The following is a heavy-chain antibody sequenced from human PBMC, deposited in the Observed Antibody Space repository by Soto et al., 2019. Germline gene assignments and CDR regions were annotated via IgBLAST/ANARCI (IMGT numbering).Heavy chain of an antibody. CDR3: ARGLYSSGWYGSNWFDP. V-gene: IGHV4-34*01. Sequence: QVQLQQWGAGLLKPSETLSLTCAVYGGSFSGYYWSWIRQPPGKGLEWIGEINHSGSTNYNPSLKSRVTISVDTSKNPFSLKLSSVTAADTAVYYCARGLYSSGWYGSNWFDPWGQGTLVTVSS. J-gene: IGHJ5*02. D-gene: IGHD6-19*01. CDR1: GGSFSGYY. CDR2: INHSGST.